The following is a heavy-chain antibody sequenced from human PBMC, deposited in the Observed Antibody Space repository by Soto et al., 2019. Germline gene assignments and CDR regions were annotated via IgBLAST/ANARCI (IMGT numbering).Heavy chain of an antibody. Sequence: QLQLQESGPGLVKPSETLSLTCTVSGGSISSNSYSWGWIRQPPGKGLEWIGNIYYNGSTYYNPPLKSRVTISVDTSKNQFSLKLSSVTATDTAVYYCARPYSSPSGILIWGQGTMVTVSS. J-gene: IGHJ3*02. D-gene: IGHD6-13*01. V-gene: IGHV4-39*01. CDR3: ARPYSSPSGILI. CDR2: IYYNGST. CDR1: GGSISSNSYS.